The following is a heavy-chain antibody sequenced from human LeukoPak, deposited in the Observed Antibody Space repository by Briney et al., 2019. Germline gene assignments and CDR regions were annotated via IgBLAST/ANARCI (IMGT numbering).Heavy chain of an antibody. J-gene: IGHJ4*02. V-gene: IGHV3-11*01. CDR2: ISSSGSTI. CDR3: ARDSDTAMVTGYFDY. Sequence: GGSLRLSCAASGFTFSDYYMSWIRQAPGKGLEWVSYISSSGSTIYYADSVKGRFTISRDNAKNSLYLQMNSPRGEDTAVYYCARDSDTAMVTGYFDYWGQGTLVTVSS. D-gene: IGHD5-18*01. CDR1: GFTFSDYY.